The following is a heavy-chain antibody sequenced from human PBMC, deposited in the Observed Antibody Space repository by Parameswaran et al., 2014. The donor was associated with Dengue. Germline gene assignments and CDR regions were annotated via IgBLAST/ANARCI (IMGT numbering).Heavy chain of an antibody. D-gene: IGHD1-7*01. CDR3: ARDRRYNWNYVGYFDY. V-gene: IGHV3-21*01. CDR2: ISSSSSYI. Sequence: WIRQPPGKGLEWVSSISSSSSYIYYADSVKGRFTISRDNAKNSLYLQMNSLRAEDTAVYYCARDRRYNWNYVGYFDYWGQGTLVTVSS. J-gene: IGHJ4*02.